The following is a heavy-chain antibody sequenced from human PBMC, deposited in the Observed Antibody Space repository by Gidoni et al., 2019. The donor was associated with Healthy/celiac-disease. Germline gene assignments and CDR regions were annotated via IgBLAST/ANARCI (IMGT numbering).Heavy chain of an antibody. Sequence: EVQLVQSGAELKKPGESLKISCKGSGYSFTSYWIGWVRQMPGNGLEWMGIIYPGDSDTRYSPSFQGQVTISADKSISTAYLQWSSLKASDTAMYYCARHGAVLEWLSRYYYGMDVWGQGTTVTVSS. D-gene: IGHD3-3*01. J-gene: IGHJ6*02. CDR2: IYPGDSDT. V-gene: IGHV5-51*01. CDR1: GYSFTSYW. CDR3: ARHGAVLEWLSRYYYGMDV.